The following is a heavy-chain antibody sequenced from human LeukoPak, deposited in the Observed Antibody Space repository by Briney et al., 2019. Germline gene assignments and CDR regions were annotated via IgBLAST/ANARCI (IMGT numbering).Heavy chain of an antibody. CDR1: GGSISSGSYY. CDR2: INHSGST. D-gene: IGHD4-17*01. Sequence: PSETLSLTCTVSGGSISSGSYYWSWIRQPPGKGLEWIGEINHSGSTNYNPSLKSRVTISVDTSKNQFSLKLSSVTAADTAVYYCARGPGYRPPSTVTMTRVIRYGMDVWGQGTTVTVSS. J-gene: IGHJ6*02. V-gene: IGHV4-39*07. CDR3: ARGPGYRPPSTVTMTRVIRYGMDV.